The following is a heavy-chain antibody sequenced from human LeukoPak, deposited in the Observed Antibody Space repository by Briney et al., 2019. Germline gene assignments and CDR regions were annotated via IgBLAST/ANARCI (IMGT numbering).Heavy chain of an antibody. CDR3: ARGGPYYDSSRANDLNY. J-gene: IGHJ4*02. V-gene: IGHV1-2*04. CDR1: GYTFTDYY. D-gene: IGHD3-22*01. CDR2: INPNSGGT. Sequence: ASVKVSCKASGYTFTDYYMQWVRQAPGQGLEWMGWINPNSGGTHYVQKFQGWVTMTRDTSISTAYMELSRLTSDDTAVYYCARGGPYYDSSRANDLNYWGQGTLVTVSS.